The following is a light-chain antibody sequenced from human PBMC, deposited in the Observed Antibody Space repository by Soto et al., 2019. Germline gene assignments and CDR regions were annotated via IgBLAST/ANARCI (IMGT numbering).Light chain of an antibody. CDR3: CSYVGSSKSLL. J-gene: IGLJ2*01. V-gene: IGLV2-23*02. CDR1: NSDVGNHNL. Sequence: QPASVSGYPGQSITISCIGINSDVGNHNLVSWYQEHPGKAPKLIIYDVNKRPSGVADRFSGSRSGNTASLTISDLQTEDEADFYCCSYVGSSKSLLFGGGTKLTVL. CDR2: DVN.